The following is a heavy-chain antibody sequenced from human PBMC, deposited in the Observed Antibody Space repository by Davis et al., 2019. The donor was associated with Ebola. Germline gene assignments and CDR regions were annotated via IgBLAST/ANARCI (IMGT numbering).Heavy chain of an antibody. D-gene: IGHD3-10*01. Sequence: PGGSLRLSCAASGFTFSSYAMSWVRQAPGKGLEWVSAISGSGGSTYYADSVKGRFTISRDNSKNTLYLQMNSLRAEDTAVYYCAKGRYYGSGNSDYFDYWGQGTLVTVSS. CDR1: GFTFSSYA. CDR3: AKGRYYGSGNSDYFDY. V-gene: IGHV3-23*01. J-gene: IGHJ4*02. CDR2: ISGSGGST.